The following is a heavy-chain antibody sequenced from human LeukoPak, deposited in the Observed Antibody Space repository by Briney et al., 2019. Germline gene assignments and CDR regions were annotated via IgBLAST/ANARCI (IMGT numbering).Heavy chain of an antibody. CDR2: IYYSGST. V-gene: IGHV4-59*01. D-gene: IGHD1-26*01. J-gene: IGHJ6*02. CDR1: GGSISGNH. Sequence: ASETLSLTCTVSGGSISGNHWSWVRRPPGKGLEWIGYIYYSGSTNYNPSLKSRVTISVDTSKNQFSLKLRSVTAADTAVYYCARDQRTVGYYGTDVWGRGTTVTVSS. CDR3: ARDQRTVGYYGTDV.